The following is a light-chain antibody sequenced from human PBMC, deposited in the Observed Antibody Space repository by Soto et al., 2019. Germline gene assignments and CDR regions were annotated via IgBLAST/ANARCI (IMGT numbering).Light chain of an antibody. CDR3: SSYTTSNIVV. Sequence: QSALTQPDSVSGSPGQSMTIFCTGTSSDVGAHNYASWYQQHPGNAPKLIIYDVSNRPSGVSNRFSGSKSGNTASLTISGLQTEDEADYYCSSYTTSNIVVFGTGTKLTVL. J-gene: IGLJ1*01. V-gene: IGLV2-14*03. CDR1: SSDVGAHNY. CDR2: DVS.